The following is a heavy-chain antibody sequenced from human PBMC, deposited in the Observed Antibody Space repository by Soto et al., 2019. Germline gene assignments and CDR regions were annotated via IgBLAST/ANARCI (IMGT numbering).Heavy chain of an antibody. CDR2: IYYSGST. J-gene: IGHJ4*02. V-gene: IGHV4-31*03. CDR3: ARETYYDFWSGPHYFDY. D-gene: IGHD3-3*01. CDR1: GGSISSGGYY. Sequence: SETLSLTCTVSGGSISSGGYYWSWIRQHPGKGLEWIGYIYYSGSTYYNPSLKSRVTISVDTSKNQFSLKLSSVTAADTAVYYCARETYYDFWSGPHYFDYWGQGTLVTVSS.